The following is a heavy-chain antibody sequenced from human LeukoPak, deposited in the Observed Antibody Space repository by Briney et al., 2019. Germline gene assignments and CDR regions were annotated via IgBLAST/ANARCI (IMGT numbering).Heavy chain of an antibody. D-gene: IGHD5-18*01. V-gene: IGHV3-21*01. J-gene: IGHJ6*02. Sequence: MTGGSLRLSCAASGFTFSSYSMNWVRQAPGKGLEWVSSISSSSSYIYYADSVKGRFTISRDNAKNSLYLQMNSLRAEDTAVYYCARDRAGQVWYYYYYGMDVWGQGTTVTVSS. CDR3: ARDRAGQVWYYYYYGMDV. CDR1: GFTFSSYS. CDR2: ISSSSSYI.